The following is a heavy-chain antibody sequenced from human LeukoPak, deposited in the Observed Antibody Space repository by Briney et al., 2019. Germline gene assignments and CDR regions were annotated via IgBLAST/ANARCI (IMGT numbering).Heavy chain of an antibody. V-gene: IGHV3-21*01. CDR2: ISSSSSYI. D-gene: IGHD3-22*01. CDR3: ARGLLYYYDSSGYRTPDY. J-gene: IGHJ4*02. CDR1: GFTFSSYS. Sequence: GGSLRLSCAASGFTFSSYSMNWVRQAPGKGLEWVSSISSSSSYIYYADSVKGRFTISRDNAKNSLYLQMNSLRAEDTAVYYCARGLLYYYDSSGYRTPDYWGQGTLVTVS.